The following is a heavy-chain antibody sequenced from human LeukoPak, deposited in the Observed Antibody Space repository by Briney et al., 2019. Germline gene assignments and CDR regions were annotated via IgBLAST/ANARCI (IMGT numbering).Heavy chain of an antibody. Sequence: QPGGSLRLSCAASGFTFSSYAMSWVRQAPGEGLEWVSVISGSGGSTYYADSVKGRFTISRDNSKNTVYLQMNSLRAEDTAVYYCARHYDYDSSGYNPYWGQGTLVTVSS. CDR1: GFTFSSYA. J-gene: IGHJ4*02. V-gene: IGHV3-23*01. CDR3: ARHYDYDSSGYNPY. D-gene: IGHD3-22*01. CDR2: ISGSGGST.